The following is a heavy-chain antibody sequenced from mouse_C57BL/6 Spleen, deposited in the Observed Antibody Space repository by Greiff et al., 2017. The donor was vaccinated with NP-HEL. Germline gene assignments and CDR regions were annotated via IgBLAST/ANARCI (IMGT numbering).Heavy chain of an antibody. CDR1: GFTFSSYA. D-gene: IGHD1-1*01. Sequence: DVMLVESGEGLVKPGGSLKLSCAASGFTFSSYAMSWVRQTPEKRLEWVAYISSGGDYIYYADTVKGRFTISRDNARNTLYLQMSSLKSEDTAMYYCTRGTTVVATDYYAMDYWGQGTSVTVSS. CDR3: TRGTTVVATDYYAMDY. CDR2: ISSGGDYI. J-gene: IGHJ4*01. V-gene: IGHV5-9-1*02.